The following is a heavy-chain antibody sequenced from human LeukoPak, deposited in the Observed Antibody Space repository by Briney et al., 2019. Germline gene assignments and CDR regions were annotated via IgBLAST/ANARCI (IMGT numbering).Heavy chain of an antibody. CDR2: ISGSGGST. CDR1: GFTFSSYA. CDR3: ARERTEPRYSSSWYRILDHYYHYGMDV. D-gene: IGHD6-13*01. J-gene: IGHJ6*02. Sequence: PGGSLRLSCAASGFTFSSYAMSWVRQAPGKGLEWVSAISGSGGSTYYADSVKGRFTISRDNSKNTLYLQMNSLRAEDTAVYYCARERTEPRYSSSWYRILDHYYHYGMDVWGQGTTVTVSS. V-gene: IGHV3-23*01.